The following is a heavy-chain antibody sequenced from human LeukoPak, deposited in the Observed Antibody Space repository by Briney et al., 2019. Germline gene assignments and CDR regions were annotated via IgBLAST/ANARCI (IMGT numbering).Heavy chain of an antibody. Sequence: SVKVSCKASGGTFSSHAINWVRQAPGQGLEWMGGIILIFGTANYAQKFQGRVTITADESTSTAYMELSSLRSEDTAMYYCARDPRKTIYGMDVWGQGTTVTVSS. J-gene: IGHJ6*02. CDR1: GGTFSSHA. D-gene: IGHD1-14*01. CDR3: ARDPRKTIYGMDV. CDR2: IILIFGTA. V-gene: IGHV1-69*13.